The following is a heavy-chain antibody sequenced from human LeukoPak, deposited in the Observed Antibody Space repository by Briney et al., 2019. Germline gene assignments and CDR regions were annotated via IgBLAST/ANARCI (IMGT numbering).Heavy chain of an antibody. D-gene: IGHD3-10*01. CDR2: ISGSGGST. CDR3: AKGVAMGYYGSGSPVDY. J-gene: IGHJ4*02. Sequence: GGSLRLSCAASGFTFSTYAMSWVRQAPGKGLEWVSAISGSGGSTYYADSVEGRLTISRDNSKNTLYLQMNSLRADDTAVYYCAKGVAMGYYGSGSPVDYWGQGTLVTVSS. CDR1: GFTFSTYA. V-gene: IGHV3-23*01.